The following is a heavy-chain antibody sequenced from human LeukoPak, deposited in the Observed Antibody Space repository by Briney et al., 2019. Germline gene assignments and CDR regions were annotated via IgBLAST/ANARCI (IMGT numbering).Heavy chain of an antibody. V-gene: IGHV3-48*02. CDR3: AKDYQWSCDY. D-gene: IGHD2-15*01. J-gene: IGHJ4*02. CDR1: GFIFNNYG. CDR2: IGFGGNF. Sequence: GGSLRLSCVGSGFIFNNYGMNWVRQAPGKGLEWVAHIGFGGNFYYADSVKGRFTISRDNAKNSLYLQMDNLRDDDTAVYYCAKDYQWSCDYWGQGTLVTVSS.